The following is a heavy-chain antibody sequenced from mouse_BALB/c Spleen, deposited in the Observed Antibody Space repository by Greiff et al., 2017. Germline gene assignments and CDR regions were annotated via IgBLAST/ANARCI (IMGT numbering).Heavy chain of an antibody. CDR1: GYSITSGYY. J-gene: IGHJ3*01. CDR2: ISYDGSN. CDR3: ARGRYGSSPFAY. Sequence: DVKLQESGPGLVKPSQSLSLTCSVTGYSITSGYYWNWIRQFPGNKLEWMGYISYDGSNNYNPSLKNRISITRDTSKNQFFLKLNSVTTEDTATYYCARGRYGSSPFAYWGQGTLVTVSA. V-gene: IGHV3-6*02. D-gene: IGHD1-1*01.